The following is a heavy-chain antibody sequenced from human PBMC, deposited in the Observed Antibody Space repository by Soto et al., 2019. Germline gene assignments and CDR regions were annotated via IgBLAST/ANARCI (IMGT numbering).Heavy chain of an antibody. Sequence: PSETLSLTCAVSGGSVSSGVFSWNWIRQPPGQGLEWIGYISHGGSPHYTPSLRSRVSISVGRSTNVISLNLTSMTPADTAVYFCARGHYYYAMDVWGQGTTVTVSS. V-gene: IGHV4-30-2*01. CDR2: ISHGGSP. J-gene: IGHJ6*02. CDR3: ARGHYYYAMDV. CDR1: GGSVSSGVFS.